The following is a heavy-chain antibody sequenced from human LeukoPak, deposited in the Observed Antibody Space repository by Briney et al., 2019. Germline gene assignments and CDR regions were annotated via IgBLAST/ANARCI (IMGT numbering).Heavy chain of an antibody. V-gene: IGHV3-64*01. CDR1: GFTFSSYA. D-gene: IGHD6-6*01. Sequence: GGSLRLSCSASGFTFSSYAMHWVRQAPGKGLDYVSAISNNGGSTYYAKSVKGRFTISRDNSKNTLYLQMGSLRAEDMAVYYCARTSIAAREADYWGQGTLVTVSS. CDR2: ISNNGGST. CDR3: ARTSIAAREADY. J-gene: IGHJ4*02.